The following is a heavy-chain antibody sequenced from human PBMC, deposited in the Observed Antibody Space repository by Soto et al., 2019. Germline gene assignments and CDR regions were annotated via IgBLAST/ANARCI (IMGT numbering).Heavy chain of an antibody. J-gene: IGHJ6*02. V-gene: IGHV3-48*02. Sequence: GGSLRLSCAASGFTFSSYSMNWVRQAPGKGLEWVSYISSSSSTIYYADSVKGRFTISRDNAKNSLYLQMNSLRDEDTAVYYCARGLTGAMVRGVGSYYYGMDVWGQGTTVTVSS. CDR1: GFTFSSYS. D-gene: IGHD3-10*01. CDR3: ARGLTGAMVRGVGSYYYGMDV. CDR2: ISSSSSTI.